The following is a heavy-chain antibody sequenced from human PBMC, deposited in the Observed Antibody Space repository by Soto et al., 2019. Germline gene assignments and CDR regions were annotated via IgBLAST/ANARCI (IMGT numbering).Heavy chain of an antibody. V-gene: IGHV3-30*18. Sequence: QVQLVESGGGVVQPGRSLRLSCVVSGFTLSNTGVHWVRQAPGQGLEWVSMISHDGFSQYYLDSVKGRFTISRDNSKNTVYLQMNSLRPEDTSVYYCAKDWGSSGWFNWFDSRGKGTLVTVSS. J-gene: IGHJ5*01. CDR2: ISHDGFSQ. CDR1: GFTLSNTG. D-gene: IGHD6-19*01. CDR3: AKDWGSSGWFNWFDS.